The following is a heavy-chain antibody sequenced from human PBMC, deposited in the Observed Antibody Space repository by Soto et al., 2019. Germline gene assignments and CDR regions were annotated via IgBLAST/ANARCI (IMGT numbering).Heavy chain of an antibody. Sequence: PSETLSLTCTVSGGSIGSGDYHWSWLRQPPGKGLECIGYIYYSGSTYYNPSFKSRVIISVDTSKNQFSLKLSPVTAAATAVYYCTRGAVDFDLWGRGARVTVSS. J-gene: IGHJ2*01. CDR3: TRGAVDFDL. CDR1: GGSIGSGDYH. CDR2: IYYSGST. V-gene: IGHV4-30-4*01. D-gene: IGHD3-3*01.